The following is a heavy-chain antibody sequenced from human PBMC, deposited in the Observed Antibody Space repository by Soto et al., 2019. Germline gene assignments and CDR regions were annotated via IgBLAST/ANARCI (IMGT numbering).Heavy chain of an antibody. Sequence: GESLKISCKGSGYSFTSYWIGWVLQMPGKGLEWMGIIYPGDSDTRYSPSFQGQVTISVDKSISTAYLQWSSLKASDTAMYYCARLLRFSEYNWFDPWGQGTLVTVSS. CDR3: ARLLRFSEYNWFDP. D-gene: IGHD3-3*01. J-gene: IGHJ5*02. CDR2: IYPGDSDT. CDR1: GYSFTSYW. V-gene: IGHV5-51*01.